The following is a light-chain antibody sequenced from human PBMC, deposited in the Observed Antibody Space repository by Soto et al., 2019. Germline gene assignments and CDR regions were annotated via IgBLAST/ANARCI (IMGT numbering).Light chain of an antibody. CDR3: QQYGSSPRT. CDR1: QSVSSNY. V-gene: IGKV3-20*01. CDR2: GAS. J-gene: IGKJ1*01. Sequence: EIVLTQSPGTLSLSPGARAPLSCRASQSVSSNYLAWYQQKPGQAPRLLIYGASSRATGIPDRFSGSGSGTDFSLTISRLEPEDFAVYYCQQYGSSPRTFGQGTKVDIK.